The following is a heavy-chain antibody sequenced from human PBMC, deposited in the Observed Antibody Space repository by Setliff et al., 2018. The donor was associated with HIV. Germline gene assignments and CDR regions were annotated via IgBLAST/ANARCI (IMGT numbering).Heavy chain of an antibody. D-gene: IGHD3-10*01. J-gene: IGHJ6*02. CDR1: GYTFTGHY. CDR3: ARNFGLSPSGKYYYYYGMDI. Sequence: ASVKVSCKASGYTFTGHYLHWVRQAPGQGLEWLGWVNPNSGDAIYAQNFQGRVTMTRDTSINAAYMELRGLISDDTAVYYCARNFGLSPSGKYYYYYGMDIWGQGTTVTVS. V-gene: IGHV1-2*02. CDR2: VNPNSGDA.